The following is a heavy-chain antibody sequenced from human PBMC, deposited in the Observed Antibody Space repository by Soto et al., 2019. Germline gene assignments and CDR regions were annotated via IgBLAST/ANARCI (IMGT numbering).Heavy chain of an antibody. J-gene: IGHJ5*02. CDR1: GGSISSSSYY. Sequence: QLLESGPGLVKPSETLSLTCSVAGGSISSSSYYWGWIRQPPGKGLGWIGSIYYSGSTYYNPSLKSRITISVDTSKNQFSLKLSSVTAADTAVYYCARREVTTGYANWFDPWGQGTLVTVSS. D-gene: IGHD4-17*01. CDR2: IYYSGST. CDR3: ARREVTTGYANWFDP. V-gene: IGHV4-39*01.